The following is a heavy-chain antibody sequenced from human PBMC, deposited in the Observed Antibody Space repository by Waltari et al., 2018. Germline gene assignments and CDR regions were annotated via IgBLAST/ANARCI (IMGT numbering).Heavy chain of an antibody. CDR1: GYTFTGYY. CDR2: INPNSGGT. Sequence: QVQLVQSGAEVKKPGASVKVSCKASGYTFTGYYMHWVRQAPGQGLEWMGRINPNSGGTNYAQKFQGRVTMTRDTSISTAYMELSRLRSDDTAVYYCARRASLGYDFWNRFDPWGKGTTVTVSS. D-gene: IGHD3-3*01. V-gene: IGHV1-2*06. CDR3: ARRASLGYDFWNRFDP. J-gene: IGHJ6*04.